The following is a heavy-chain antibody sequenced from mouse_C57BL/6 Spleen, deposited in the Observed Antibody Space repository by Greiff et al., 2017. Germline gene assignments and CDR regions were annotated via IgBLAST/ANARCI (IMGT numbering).Heavy chain of an antibody. CDR2: IYPGSGST. Sequence: QVQLQQPGAELVKPGASVKMSCKASGYTFTSYWITWVKQRPGQGLEWIGDIYPGSGSTNYNEKFKSKATLTVDTSSSTAYMQLSSLTSEESAVYYCARGNYYGSSYAMDYWGQGTSVTVSS. CDR3: ARGNYYGSSYAMDY. D-gene: IGHD1-1*01. CDR1: GYTFTSYW. V-gene: IGHV1-55*01. J-gene: IGHJ4*01.